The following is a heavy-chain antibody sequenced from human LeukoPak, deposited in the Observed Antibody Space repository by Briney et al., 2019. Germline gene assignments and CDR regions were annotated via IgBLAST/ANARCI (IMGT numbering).Heavy chain of an antibody. J-gene: IGHJ4*02. CDR1: GFTFNSHG. CDR3: AKRGFCSGGSCYSFHFDY. Sequence: GGSLRLSCTASGFTFNSHGMHWVRQAPGKGLEWVALISYEGSNIKYADSVKGRFTIYRDNSKNTLYLQMNSLRAEDTALYYCAKRGFCSGGSCYSFHFDYWGQGTLVTVSS. D-gene: IGHD2-15*01. V-gene: IGHV3-30*18. CDR2: ISYEGSNI.